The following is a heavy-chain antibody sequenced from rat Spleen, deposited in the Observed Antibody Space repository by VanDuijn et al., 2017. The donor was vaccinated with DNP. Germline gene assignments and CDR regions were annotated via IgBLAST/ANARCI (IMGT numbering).Heavy chain of an antibody. CDR3: ARYGNYYSSYYYFDY. J-gene: IGHJ2*01. V-gene: IGHV3-1*01. CDR1: GYSITSNY. Sequence: EVQLQESGPGLVKPSQSLSLTCSVTGYSITSNYWGWIRKFPGNKMEWIGHISYSGSTSYNPSLKSRISINRDTSKNQFFLQLNSETTEDTATYYCARYGNYYSSYYYFDYWGQGVMVTVSS. CDR2: ISYSGST. D-gene: IGHD1-2*01.